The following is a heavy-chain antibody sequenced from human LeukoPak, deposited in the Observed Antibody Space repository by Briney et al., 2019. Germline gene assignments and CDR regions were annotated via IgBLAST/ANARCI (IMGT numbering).Heavy chain of an antibody. CDR1: GFTFSSYG. Sequence: GGSPRLSCAASGFTFSSYGMHWVRQAPGKGLEWVAVISYDGSNKYYADSVKGRFTISRDNPKNTLYLQMNSLRAEDTAVYYCAKEPVVPAAPLDYWGQGTLVTASS. V-gene: IGHV3-30*18. CDR2: ISYDGSNK. D-gene: IGHD2-2*01. J-gene: IGHJ4*02. CDR3: AKEPVVPAAPLDY.